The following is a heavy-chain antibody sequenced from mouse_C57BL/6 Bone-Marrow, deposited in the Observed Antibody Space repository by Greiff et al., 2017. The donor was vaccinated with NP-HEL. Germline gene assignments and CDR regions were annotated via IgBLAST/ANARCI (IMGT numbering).Heavy chain of an antibody. D-gene: IGHD1-1*01. J-gene: IGHJ2*01. CDR3: ARSPYYGSTFDY. V-gene: IGHV1-53*01. CDR2: INPSNGGP. Sequence: QVQLQQPGTELVKPGASVKLSCKASGYTFASYWMHWVKQRPGHGLEWIGNINPSNGGPNYTEKFKSKATLTVDKSSSTAYMQLSSLTSEDSAVYYCARSPYYGSTFDYWGQGTTLTVSS. CDR1: GYTFASYW.